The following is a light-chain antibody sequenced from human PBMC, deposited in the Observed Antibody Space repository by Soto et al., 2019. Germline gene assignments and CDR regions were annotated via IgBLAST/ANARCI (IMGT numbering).Light chain of an antibody. J-gene: IGKJ1*01. V-gene: IGKV3-20*01. CDR3: QQRGGSQTWT. CDR1: QSVSNNY. CDR2: GAS. Sequence: EIVLTQSPGTLSLSPGERATLSCRASQSVSNNYLAWYQQKPGQAPRLLIHGASSRATGIPDRFSGSGSGTDFTLSISRLEPEDFAVYYCQQRGGSQTWTFGQGTQVEIK.